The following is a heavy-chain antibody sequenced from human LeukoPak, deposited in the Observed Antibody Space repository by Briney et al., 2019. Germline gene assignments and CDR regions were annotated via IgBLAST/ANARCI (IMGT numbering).Heavy chain of an antibody. V-gene: IGHV4-38-2*02. CDR3: ARFIAARPWDY. Sequence: PSETLSLTCTVSGYSISSGYYWGWIRQPPGKGLEWIGSIYHSGSTYYNPSLKSRVTISVDTSKNPFSLKLSSVTAADTAVYYCARFIAARPWDYWGQGTLVTVSS. D-gene: IGHD6-6*01. CDR2: IYHSGST. J-gene: IGHJ4*02. CDR1: GYSISSGYY.